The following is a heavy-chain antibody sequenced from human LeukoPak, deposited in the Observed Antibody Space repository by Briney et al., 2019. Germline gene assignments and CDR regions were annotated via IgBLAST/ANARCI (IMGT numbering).Heavy chain of an antibody. J-gene: IGHJ1*01. V-gene: IGHV4-30-4*01. CDR2: IYYSGST. CDR3: ARRDGYESFQH. CDR1: GGSIRSGDYY. D-gene: IGHD5-24*01. Sequence: SETLSLTCTVSGGSIRSGDYYWSWIRQPPGKGLEWIGYIYYSGSTHYNPPLKSRVSISLDTSKNQFSLKLTSVTAADTAVYYCARRDGYESFQHWGQGTLVIVSS.